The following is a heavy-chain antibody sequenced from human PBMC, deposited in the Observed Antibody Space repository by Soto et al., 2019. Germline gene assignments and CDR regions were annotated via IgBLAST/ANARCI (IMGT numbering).Heavy chain of an antibody. J-gene: IGHJ4*02. V-gene: IGHV4-39*01. CDR2: IYYSGST. CDR1: GASISTSIYY. D-gene: IGHD6-19*01. Sequence: QLQLQESGPGLVKPSETLSLTCTVSGASISTSIYYWGWIRQPPGKGLEWIGTIYYSGSTYYNPSLKSRVTISVDTSKNQFSLKLRSVTAADTAIYYCARRFESSTGWYYFDYWGQGTLVTVSS. CDR3: ARRFESSTGWYYFDY.